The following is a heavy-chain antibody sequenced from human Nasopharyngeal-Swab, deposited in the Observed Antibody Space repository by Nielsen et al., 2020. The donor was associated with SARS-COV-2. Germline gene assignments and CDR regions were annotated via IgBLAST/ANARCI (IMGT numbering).Heavy chain of an antibody. J-gene: IGHJ4*02. D-gene: IGHD3-10*01. CDR3: AKDWGVRELDY. CDR1: GFSSISFA. CDR2: ISGSGGST. Sequence: GRCRRIAWAAAGFSSISFAMSWVRQVPGKGLEWVSAISGSGGSTYYADSVKGRFTICRDNSKNTLYLQMNSLRAEDTAVYYCAKDWGVRELDYWGQGTLVTVSS. V-gene: IGHV3-23*01.